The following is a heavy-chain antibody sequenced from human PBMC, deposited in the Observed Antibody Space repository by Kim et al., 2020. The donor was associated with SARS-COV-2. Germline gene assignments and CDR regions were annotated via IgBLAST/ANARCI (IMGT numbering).Heavy chain of an antibody. CDR1: EFTFSTYA. CDR2: IPSSGGTT. D-gene: IGHD4-4*01. J-gene: IGHJ6*02. CDR3: AKLMTTSTYSAMDV. Sequence: GGSLRLSCAASEFTFSTYAVSWVRQAPGKGLEWVSAIPSSGGTTYYADSVRGRFTISRDNSMNTLSLQMNSLRVDDKAVYYCAKLMTTSTYSAMDVWGQGTTVAVSS. V-gene: IGHV3-23*01.